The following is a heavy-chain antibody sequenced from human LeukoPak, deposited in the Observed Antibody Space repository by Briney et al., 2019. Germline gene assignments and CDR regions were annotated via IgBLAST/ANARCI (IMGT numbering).Heavy chain of an antibody. CDR3: ARHGDVGTSSAAFDV. D-gene: IGHD1-7*01. Sequence: GESLKISCKGSGYRFPSYWIGWVRQMPGKGLEWMEIIYPYNSETTYSPSFQGQVSISVDKSINTVYLQWSSLKASDTAMYYCARHGDVGTSSAAFDVWGQGTMVTVSS. CDR2: IYPYNSET. J-gene: IGHJ3*01. CDR1: GYRFPSYW. V-gene: IGHV5-51*01.